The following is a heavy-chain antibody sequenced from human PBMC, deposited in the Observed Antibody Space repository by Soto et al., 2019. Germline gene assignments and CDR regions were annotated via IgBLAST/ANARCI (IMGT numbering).Heavy chain of an antibody. CDR3: AAVGAIPSYFDY. J-gene: IGHJ4*02. CDR2: IVVGSGNT. CDR1: GFTFTSSA. Sequence: SVKVSCKASGFTFTSSAVQWVRQARGQRLEWIGWIVVGSGNTNYAQKFQERVTITRDMSTSTAYMELSSLRSEDTAVYYCAAVGAIPSYFDYWGQGALVTVSS. D-gene: IGHD1-26*01. V-gene: IGHV1-58*01.